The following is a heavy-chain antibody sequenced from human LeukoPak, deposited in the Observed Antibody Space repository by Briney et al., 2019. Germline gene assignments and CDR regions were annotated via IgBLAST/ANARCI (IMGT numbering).Heavy chain of an antibody. J-gene: IGHJ6*03. Sequence: PGGSLRLSCVGSGFRFGSDWMHWVRQAPGKGLGWVSRITSDGSTTSYADSVKGRFTISRDNARNTLYLQMNSLRAEDTAVYYCARDRSGSQYYIDVWGKGATVTVSS. CDR1: GFRFGSDW. D-gene: IGHD1-26*01. CDR3: ARDRSGSQYYIDV. CDR2: ITSDGSTT. V-gene: IGHV3-74*01.